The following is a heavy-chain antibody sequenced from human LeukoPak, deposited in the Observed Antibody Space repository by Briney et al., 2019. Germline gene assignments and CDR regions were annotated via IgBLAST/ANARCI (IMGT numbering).Heavy chain of an antibody. J-gene: IGHJ5*02. V-gene: IGHV4-39*01. CDR2: IYYSVST. CDR1: GGSISSSSYY. Sequence: SETLSLTCTVSGGSISSSSYYWCWIRQPPVKGLEWIGSIYYSVSTYYNPSLKSRVTISVDTSKNQFSLKLSSVAAADTAAYYCARLRGHNWIDPWGQGTLVTVSS. CDR3: ARLRGHNWIDP. D-gene: IGHD3-10*01.